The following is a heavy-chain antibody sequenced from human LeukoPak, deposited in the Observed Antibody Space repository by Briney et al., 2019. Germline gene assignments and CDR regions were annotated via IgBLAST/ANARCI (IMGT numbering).Heavy chain of an antibody. V-gene: IGHV3-7*01. CDR1: GFTFSNYW. D-gene: IGHD5-18*01. CDR2: IKQDGSEK. CDR3: ARDRWGYSYGGD. Sequence: GGSLRLSCAASGFTFSNYWMSWVRQAPGKGLEWVANIKQDGSEKYYVDPVKGRFTISRDNAKNSLYLQMNSLRAEDTAVYYCARDRWGYSYGGDWGQGTLVTVSS. J-gene: IGHJ4*02.